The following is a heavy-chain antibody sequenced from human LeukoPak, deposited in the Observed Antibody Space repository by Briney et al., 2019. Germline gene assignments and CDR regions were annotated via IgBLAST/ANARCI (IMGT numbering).Heavy chain of an antibody. CDR2: INWKGAST. J-gene: IGHJ4*02. Sequence: GGSLRLSRSASGFTFDHYGMSWVRQAPGKGLEWVSGINWKGASTGYADSVKGRFTISRDSAKNSLYLQMNSLRGEDTALYYCARNYGGYDGTDFWGQGTLVTVSP. CDR1: GFTFDHYG. D-gene: IGHD5-12*01. V-gene: IGHV3-20*04. CDR3: ARNYGGYDGTDF.